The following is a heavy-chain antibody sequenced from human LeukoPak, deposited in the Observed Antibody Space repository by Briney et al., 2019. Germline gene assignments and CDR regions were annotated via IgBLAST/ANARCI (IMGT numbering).Heavy chain of an antibody. CDR1: GFTFSSYG. D-gene: IGHD3-22*01. CDR2: IRYDGSNK. Sequence: PGGSLRLSCAASGFTFSSYGMHWVRQAPGKGLEWVAFIRYDGSNKYYADSVKGRFTISRDNSKNTLYLQMNSLRAEDTAVYYCAKDRYYDSSGNFDYWGQGTLVTVSS. CDR3: AKDRYYDSSGNFDY. V-gene: IGHV3-30*02. J-gene: IGHJ4*02.